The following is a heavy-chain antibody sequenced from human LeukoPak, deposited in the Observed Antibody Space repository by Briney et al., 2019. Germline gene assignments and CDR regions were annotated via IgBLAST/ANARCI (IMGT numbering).Heavy chain of an antibody. Sequence: SETLSLTCTVSGGSISSYYWSWIRQPPGKGLEWIGYIYYSGSTYYNPSLKSRVTISVDTSKNQFSLKLSSVTAADTAVYYCARMASLYFDYWGQGTLVTVSS. CDR3: ARMASLYFDY. V-gene: IGHV4-59*08. D-gene: IGHD5-24*01. J-gene: IGHJ4*02. CDR2: IYYSGST. CDR1: GGSISSYY.